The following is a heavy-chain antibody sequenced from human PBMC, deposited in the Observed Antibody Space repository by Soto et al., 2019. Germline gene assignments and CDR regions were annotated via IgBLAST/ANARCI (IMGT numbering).Heavy chain of an antibody. CDR2: IIPIFGTA. V-gene: IGHV1-69*13. CDR3: ARDGPYYYGAGSPYSYYGRGD. D-gene: IGHD3-10*01. Sequence: APVKVSCKASGGTFSSYAISWVRHAPGHGLEWMGGIIPIFGTANSAQKFQGRVTITADESTSTAYMERSRLSSEDTAAYYCARDGPYYYGAGSPYSYYGRGDWGEGTTGTV. CDR1: GGTFSSYA. J-gene: IGHJ6*02.